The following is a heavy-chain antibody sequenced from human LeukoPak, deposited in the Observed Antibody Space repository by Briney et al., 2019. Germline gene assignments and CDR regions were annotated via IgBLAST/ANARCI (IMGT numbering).Heavy chain of an antibody. CDR2: ISGSGGSA. CDR3: ASGSGTWSPDY. V-gene: IGHV3-23*01. Sequence: PGGSLRLSCAASGFTFSSYAMSWVRQAPGKGLEWVSAISGSGGSAYYADSVKGRFTISRDNSKNTLYLQMNTLRADDTALYYCASGSGTWSPDYWGQGTLVTVSS. J-gene: IGHJ4*02. CDR1: GFTFSSYA. D-gene: IGHD3-10*01.